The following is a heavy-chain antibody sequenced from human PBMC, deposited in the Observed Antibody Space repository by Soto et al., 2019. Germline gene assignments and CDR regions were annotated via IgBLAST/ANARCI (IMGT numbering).Heavy chain of an antibody. D-gene: IGHD4-17*01. CDR2: MNPNSGNT. CDR3: ARGPDGIFDYGDYPFYYYYMDV. J-gene: IGHJ6*03. V-gene: IGHV1-8*01. Sequence: ASVKVSCKASGYTFTSYDINWVRQATGQGLEWMGWMNPNSGNTGYAQKFQGRVTMTRNTSISTAYMELSSLRSEDTAVYYCARGPDGIFDYGDYPFYYYYMDVWGKGTTVTVSS. CDR1: GYTFTSYD.